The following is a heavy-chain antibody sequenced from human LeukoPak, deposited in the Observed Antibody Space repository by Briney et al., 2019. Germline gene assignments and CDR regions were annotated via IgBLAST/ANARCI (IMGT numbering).Heavy chain of an antibody. CDR1: GYSFTSYW. CDR3: ARPPKSSSDAFDI. D-gene: IGHD6-6*01. CDR2: IYPGDSDT. V-gene: IGHV5-51*01. Sequence: GESLKISCKGSGYSFTSYWIGWVRQLPGKGLEWMGIIYPGDSDTRYRPSFQGQVTISADKSISTAYLQWSSLKASDTAMYYCARPPKSSSDAFDIWGQGTMVTVSS. J-gene: IGHJ3*02.